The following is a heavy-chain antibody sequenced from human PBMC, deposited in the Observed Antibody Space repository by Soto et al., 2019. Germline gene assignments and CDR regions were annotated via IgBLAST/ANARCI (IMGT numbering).Heavy chain of an antibody. V-gene: IGHV4-59*01. CDR1: GGSISSYY. Sequence: SETLSLTCTVSGGSISSYYCSWIRQPPGKGLEWIGYVYYNGGTNYNPSLKSRVTIAADTSKSQFSLKLSSVTAADTAVYYCARADSSSWGDYFDYWGQGAQVTVSS. CDR2: VYYNGGT. CDR3: ARADSSSWGDYFDY. D-gene: IGHD6-13*01. J-gene: IGHJ4*02.